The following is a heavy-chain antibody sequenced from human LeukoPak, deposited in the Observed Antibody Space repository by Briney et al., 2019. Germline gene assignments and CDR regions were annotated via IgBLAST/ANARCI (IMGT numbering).Heavy chain of an antibody. CDR1: GGSISSYY. D-gene: IGHD3-22*01. J-gene: IGHJ6*02. CDR2: MYYSGST. V-gene: IGHV4-59*08. CDR3: ASGTYYYDSSGLYYYYYGLDV. Sequence: SETLSLTCTVSGGSISSYYWSWIRQPPGKGLEWIGYMYYSGSTNYNPSLKSRVTISVDTSKNQFSLKLSSVTAADTAVYYCASGTYYYDSSGLYYYYYGLDVWGQGATVTVSS.